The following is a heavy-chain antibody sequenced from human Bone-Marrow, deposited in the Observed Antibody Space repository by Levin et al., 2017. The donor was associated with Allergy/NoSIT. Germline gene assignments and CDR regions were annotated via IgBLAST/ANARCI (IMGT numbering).Heavy chain of an antibody. D-gene: IGHD3-10*01. J-gene: IGHJ4*02. CDR2: INHSGST. CDR3: ARGLRVRGVFDY. V-gene: IGHV4-34*01. Sequence: SQTLSLTCAVYGGSFSGYYWSWIRQPPGKGLEWIGEINHSGSTNYNPSLKSRVTISVDTSKNQFSLKLSSVTAADTAVYYCARGLRVRGVFDYWGQGTLVTVSS. CDR1: GGSFSGYY.